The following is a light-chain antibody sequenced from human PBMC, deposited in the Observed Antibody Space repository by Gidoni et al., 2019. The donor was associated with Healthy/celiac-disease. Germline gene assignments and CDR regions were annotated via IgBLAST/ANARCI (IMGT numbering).Light chain of an antibody. CDR2: DVS. CDR3: SSYTSSSPAWV. CDR1: SSDVGGYNY. Sequence: QSALPQPASVSGSPGQSITISCTGTSSDVGGYNYVSWYQQHPGKAPKLMIYDVSNRPSGVSNRFSGSKSGNTASLTISGLQAEDEADYYCSSYTSSSPAWVFGGGTKLTVL. V-gene: IGLV2-14*01. J-gene: IGLJ3*02.